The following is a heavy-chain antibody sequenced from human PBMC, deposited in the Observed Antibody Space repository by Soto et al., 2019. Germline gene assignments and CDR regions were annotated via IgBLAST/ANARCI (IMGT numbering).Heavy chain of an antibody. CDR1: GYTFTSYY. CDR2: INPSGGST. D-gene: IGHD3-9*01. CDR3: ARDRFGGDIFTGYGYYYYHLDV. Sequence: ASVKVSCKASGYTFTSYYMHWVRQAPGQGLEWMGIINPSGGSTSYAQKFQGRVTMTRDTSTSTVYMELSSLRSEDTAVYYCARDRFGGDIFTGYGYYYYHLDVGGKGTTVTGSS. V-gene: IGHV1-46*03. J-gene: IGHJ6*03.